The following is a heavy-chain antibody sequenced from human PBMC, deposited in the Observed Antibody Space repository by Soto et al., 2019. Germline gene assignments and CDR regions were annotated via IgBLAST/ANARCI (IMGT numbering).Heavy chain of an antibody. CDR3: AKDWYDY. CDR1: GFTFRSYA. V-gene: IGHV3-23*01. CDR2: ISDSGGST. J-gene: IGHJ4*02. D-gene: IGHD6-13*01. Sequence: GSLRLSCAASGFTFRSYAMNWVRQAPGKGLEWVSVISDSGGSTYYANSVKGRFSISRDNSKNTLYLQMNSLRAEDTAVYYCAKDWYDYWGQGTLVTVSS.